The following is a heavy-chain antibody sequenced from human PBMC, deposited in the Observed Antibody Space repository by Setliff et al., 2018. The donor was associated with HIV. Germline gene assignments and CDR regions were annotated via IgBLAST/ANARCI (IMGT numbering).Heavy chain of an antibody. V-gene: IGHV1-69*10. CDR2: FIAVLDIT. CDR1: GYTFSEYA. Sequence: SVKVSCKASGYTFSEYAIHWVRQAPGQRLEWMGQFIAVLDITSYAQKFQGRLTITADESTSTAYMELSSLRSEDTAVYYCARGESDVLGDTAMGPFGYWGQGTLVTVSS. CDR3: ARGESDVLGDTAMGPFGY. J-gene: IGHJ4*02. D-gene: IGHD5-18*01.